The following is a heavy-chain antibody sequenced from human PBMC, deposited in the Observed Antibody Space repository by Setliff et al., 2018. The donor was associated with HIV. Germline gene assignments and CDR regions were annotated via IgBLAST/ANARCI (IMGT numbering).Heavy chain of an antibody. CDR1: GGSFSSDSYY. J-gene: IGHJ3*02. V-gene: IGHV4-39*07. Sequence: SETLSLTCSVSGGSFSSDSYYWGWIRQFPGKGLEWIGSIYYSGSTYYHPSLKSRVTISVDTSENQFSLKLSSVTAADTAVYYCASLQFTYYYDSSGFGSDPFDIWGQGTMVTVSS. CDR3: ASLQFTYYYDSSGFGSDPFDI. D-gene: IGHD3-22*01. CDR2: IYYSGST.